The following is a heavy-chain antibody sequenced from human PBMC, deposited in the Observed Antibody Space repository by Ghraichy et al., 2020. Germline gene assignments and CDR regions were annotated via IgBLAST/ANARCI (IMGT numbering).Heavy chain of an antibody. V-gene: IGHV4-34*01. CDR3: GFWSGDVFDF. D-gene: IGHD3-3*01. CDR2: INHSGST. J-gene: IGHJ3*01. CDR1: GGSFSGFHGGSFSGTY. Sequence: SETLSLTCALYGGSFSGFHGGSFSGTYWTWIRQPPGTGLEWIGEINHSGSTNYNPSLKSRVTMSVDTSKNQFSLKLSSVTAADTAVYYCGFWSGDVFDFWGQGTMVPVSS.